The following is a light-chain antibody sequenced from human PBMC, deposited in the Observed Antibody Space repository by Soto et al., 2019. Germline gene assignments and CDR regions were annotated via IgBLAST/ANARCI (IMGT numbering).Light chain of an antibody. V-gene: IGLV2-23*01. Sequence: QSALTQPASVSGSPGQSITISCTGTSSDVGRYNIVSWYQQHPGKAPKLMIYEGSKRPSGVSNRFSGSKSGNTASLTISGLQAEDEADYYCCSYAGSYTLVFGGGTKVTVL. CDR2: EGS. J-gene: IGLJ3*02. CDR3: CSYAGSYTLV. CDR1: SSDVGRYNI.